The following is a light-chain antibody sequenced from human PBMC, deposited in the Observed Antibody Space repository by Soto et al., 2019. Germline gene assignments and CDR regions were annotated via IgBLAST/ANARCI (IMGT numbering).Light chain of an antibody. J-gene: IGKJ1*01. CDR2: DAS. V-gene: IGKV3-20*01. CDR1: HSVSSNY. CDR3: QQYGIAPT. Sequence: EIVLTQSPGTLSLSPGERATLSCRSSHSVSSNYLAWYQQKPGQAPRLLIYDASSRATGLPDRFSGSGSGTNFTLTISRLEPVDFAVYYCQQYGIAPTFGQGTKVEIK.